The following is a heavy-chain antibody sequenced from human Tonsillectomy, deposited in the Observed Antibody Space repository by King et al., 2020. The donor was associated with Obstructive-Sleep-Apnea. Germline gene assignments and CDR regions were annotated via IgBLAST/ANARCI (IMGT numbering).Heavy chain of an antibody. CDR3: AKDRRGWGYSYFDY. CDR1: GFTFDDFA. CDR2: ISWNSGTI. J-gene: IGHJ4*02. V-gene: IGHV3-9*01. Sequence: VQLVESGGGLVQPGRSLRLSCATSGFTFDDFAMHWVRQAPGKGLEWVSGISWNSGTIGYADSVKGRFTISRDNAKNSLYLQMNSLRGEDTALYYCAKDRRGWGYSYFDYWGQGTLVTVSS. D-gene: IGHD2-21*01.